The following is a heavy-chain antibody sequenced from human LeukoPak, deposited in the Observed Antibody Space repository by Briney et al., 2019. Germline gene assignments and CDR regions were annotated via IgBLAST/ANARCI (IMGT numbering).Heavy chain of an antibody. D-gene: IGHD3-10*01. V-gene: IGHV4-30-2*01. CDR3: ARGFYGAGSHFDY. Sequence: NPSQTLSLTCAVSGGSISSGDFPWSWIRQPPGKGLEWIGYIFHTGRTSYNPSLKSRVTISVDMSKNQLSLRLTSVTAADTAVYYCARGFYGAGSHFDYWGQGTLVTVSS. J-gene: IGHJ4*02. CDR1: GGSISSGDFP. CDR2: IFHTGRT.